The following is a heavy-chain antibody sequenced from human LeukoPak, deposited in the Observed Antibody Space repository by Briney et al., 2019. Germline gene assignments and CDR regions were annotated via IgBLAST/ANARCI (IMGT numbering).Heavy chain of an antibody. Sequence: GGSLRLSCAASGLTVTSNHMSWVRQAPGKGLDWVSLIKSDGTTEYADSVKGRFTISRDNSKNTLFLQMNSLRVEDTAVYYCARLRRGYWGRGTPVTVSS. V-gene: IGHV3-53*01. CDR3: ARLRRGY. CDR2: IKSDGTT. CDR1: GLTVTSNH. J-gene: IGHJ4*02.